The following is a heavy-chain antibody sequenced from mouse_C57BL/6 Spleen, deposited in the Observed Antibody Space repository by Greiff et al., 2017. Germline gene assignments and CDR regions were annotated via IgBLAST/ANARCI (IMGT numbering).Heavy chain of an antibody. Sequence: QVQLKQSGPELVKPGASVKLSCKASGYTFTSYDINWVKQRPGQGLEWIGWIYPRDGSTKYNEKFKGKATLTVATSSSTAYMELHSLTSEDSAVYFCARNGDSYGSSYWYFDVWGTGTTVTVSS. J-gene: IGHJ1*03. CDR1: GYTFTSYD. V-gene: IGHV1-85*01. D-gene: IGHD1-1*01. CDR3: ARNGDSYGSSYWYFDV. CDR2: IYPRDGST.